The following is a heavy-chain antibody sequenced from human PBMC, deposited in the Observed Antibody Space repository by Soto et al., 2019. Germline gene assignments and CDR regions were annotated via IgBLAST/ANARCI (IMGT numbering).Heavy chain of an antibody. V-gene: IGHV3-23*01. D-gene: IGHD6-19*01. CDR1: GFAFSTYA. CDR3: AKSFSSGWVWGHFDY. CDR2: LSGSGDYT. Sequence: GGSLRLSCAASGFAFSTYAMTWVRQAPGKGLEWVSALSGSGDYTYYADSVKGRFTISRDNSKNTLYLQMNSLRAEDTAVYYCAKSFSSGWVWGHFDYWGQGTLVTVSS. J-gene: IGHJ4*02.